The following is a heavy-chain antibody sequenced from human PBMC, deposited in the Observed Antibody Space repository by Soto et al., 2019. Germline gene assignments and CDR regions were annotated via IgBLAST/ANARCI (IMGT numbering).Heavy chain of an antibody. D-gene: IGHD3-10*01. CDR2: IYYSGST. CDR1: GGSISSGGYY. CDR3: ARAGADVLLWFGELSRPFNYYYGMDV. V-gene: IGHV4-31*03. J-gene: IGHJ6*02. Sequence: SETLSLTCTVSGGSISSGGYYWSWIRQHPGKGLEWIGYIYYSGSTYYNPSLKSRVTISVDTSKNQFSLKLSSVTAADTAVYYCARAGADVLLWFGELSRPFNYYYGMDVWGQGTTVTVSS.